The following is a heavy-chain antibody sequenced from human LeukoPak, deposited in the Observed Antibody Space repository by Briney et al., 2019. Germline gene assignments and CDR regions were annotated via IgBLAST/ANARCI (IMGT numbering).Heavy chain of an antibody. Sequence: ASVKGSCKASGYTFTGYYMYWLRQAPGQGLEWMGRIDPNSGGTKYAQKFQGRVTMTRDTSISTAYMELSSLRSDDMAVYYCARDSRVSGDYWGQGTLVTVSS. CDR3: ARDSRVSGDY. J-gene: IGHJ4*02. D-gene: IGHD2-8*01. CDR1: GYTFTGYY. V-gene: IGHV1-2*06. CDR2: IDPNSGGT.